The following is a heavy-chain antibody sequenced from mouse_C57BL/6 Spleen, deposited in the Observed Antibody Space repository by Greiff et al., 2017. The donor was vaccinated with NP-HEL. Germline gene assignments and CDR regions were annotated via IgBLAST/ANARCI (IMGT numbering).Heavy chain of an antibody. Sequence: VQLQESGAELARPGASVKLSCKASGYTFTSYGISWVKQRTGQGLEWIGEIYPRSGNTYYNEKFKGKATLTADKSSSTAYMELRSLTSEDSAVYFCANSYYDYERLWYFDVWGTGTTVTVSS. V-gene: IGHV1-81*01. D-gene: IGHD2-4*01. J-gene: IGHJ1*03. CDR1: GYTFTSYG. CDR3: ANSYYDYERLWYFDV. CDR2: IYPRSGNT.